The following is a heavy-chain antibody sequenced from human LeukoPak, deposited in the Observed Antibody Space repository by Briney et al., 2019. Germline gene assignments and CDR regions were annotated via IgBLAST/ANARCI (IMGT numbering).Heavy chain of an antibody. CDR2: MNPNSGNT. CDR1: GYTFTRYD. CDR3: ARGAFQLLLLLY. Sequence: ASVKVSCKASGYTFTRYDINWVRQATGQGLEWMGWMNPNSGNTGYAQKFQGRGAKSKNTSKITAYMELSSVRSEYTAVYYCARGAFQLLLLLYWGQGTLVTVSS. D-gene: IGHD2-2*01. J-gene: IGHJ4*02. V-gene: IGHV1-8*01.